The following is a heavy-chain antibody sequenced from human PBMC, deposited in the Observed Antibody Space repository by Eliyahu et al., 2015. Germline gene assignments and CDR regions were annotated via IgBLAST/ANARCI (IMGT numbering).Heavy chain of an antibody. CDR1: GFTFGDSS. D-gene: IGHD3-10*01. Sequence: EVHVVESGGGLVQPGRSLRLSCTGSGFTFGDSSVSWFRQAPGKGLEWVGFIRSKPYGGTTEYAASVKGRFTISRDDSRSIAYLQMNRLKTEDTSVYYCARGSDYFYSGSYNWGQGTLVTVSS. CDR3: ARGSDYFYSGSYN. J-gene: IGHJ4*02. CDR2: IRSKPYGGTT. V-gene: IGHV3-49*03.